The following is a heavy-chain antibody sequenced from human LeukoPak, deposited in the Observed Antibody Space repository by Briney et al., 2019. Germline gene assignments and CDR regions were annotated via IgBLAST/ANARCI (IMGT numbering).Heavy chain of an antibody. CDR2: INAGNGNT. Sequence: GASVKVSCKASGYTFTSYATHWVRQAPGQRLEWMGWINAGNGNTKYSQKFQGRVTITRDTSASTAYMELSSLRSEDTAVYYCARVSSGWSVFDYWGQGTLVTVSS. CDR1: GYTFTSYA. CDR3: ARVSSGWSVFDY. V-gene: IGHV1-3*01. D-gene: IGHD6-19*01. J-gene: IGHJ4*02.